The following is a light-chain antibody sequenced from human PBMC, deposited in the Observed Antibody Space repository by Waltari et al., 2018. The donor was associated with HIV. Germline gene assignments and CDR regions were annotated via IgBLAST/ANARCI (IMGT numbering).Light chain of an antibody. CDR3: SSYANKNGFYVV. Sequence: QSALTQPPSASGSPGQSVTTSCPGTNSDVGGYNYVSWYQQHPGKAPKLVISEVTKRPSGVPGRFSGSKSGTTAYPTVSGLQAEDEADYYCSSYANKNGFYVVFGGGTRLTVL. J-gene: IGLJ2*01. V-gene: IGLV2-8*01. CDR1: NSDVGGYNY. CDR2: EVT.